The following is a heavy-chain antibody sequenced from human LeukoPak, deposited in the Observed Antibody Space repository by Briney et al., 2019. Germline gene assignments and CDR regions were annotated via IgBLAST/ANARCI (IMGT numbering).Heavy chain of an antibody. Sequence: ASVQVSCKASGYTFTTYYIHWVRQAPGQGLEWMGIINPSGGSTSYAQEFQGRVTMTRDTSTSTVYMELSSLRSEDTAIYYCARSQWLHYWGQGTLVTVSS. CDR2: INPSGGST. V-gene: IGHV1-46*01. CDR1: GYTFTTYY. CDR3: ARSQWLHY. J-gene: IGHJ4*02. D-gene: IGHD6-19*01.